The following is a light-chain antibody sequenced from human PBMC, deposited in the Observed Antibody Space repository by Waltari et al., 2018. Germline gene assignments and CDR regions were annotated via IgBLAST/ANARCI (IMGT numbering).Light chain of an antibody. CDR2: GTS. CDR1: QSVTSIS. J-gene: IGKJ4*01. CDR3: QQYDGEVVT. V-gene: IGKV3-20*01. Sequence: EIVLTQSPGTLSLSPGERATLSCRARQSVTSISFSWYQQKLGQAPRLLIYGTSSRATGTPDRFRCSGSWTDFTLTISRMEPEDVAVYYCQQYDGEVVTFGGGTKVEI.